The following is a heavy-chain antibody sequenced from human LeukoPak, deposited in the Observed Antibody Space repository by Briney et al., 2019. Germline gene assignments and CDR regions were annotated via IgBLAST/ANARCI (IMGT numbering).Heavy chain of an antibody. D-gene: IGHD3-3*01. Sequence: SETLSLTCTVSGGSISSSSYYWGWIRQPPGKGLEWIGSIYYSGSTYYNPSLKSRVTISGDTSKNQFSLKLSSVTAADTAVYYCARDSIAIFGVVIRSFDYWGQGTLVTVSS. J-gene: IGHJ4*02. CDR2: IYYSGST. CDR1: GGSISSSSYY. V-gene: IGHV4-39*07. CDR3: ARDSIAIFGVVIRSFDY.